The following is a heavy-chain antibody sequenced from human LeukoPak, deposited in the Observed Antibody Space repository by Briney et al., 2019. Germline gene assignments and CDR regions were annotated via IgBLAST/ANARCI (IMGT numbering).Heavy chain of an antibody. J-gene: IGHJ4*02. CDR3: AREGYYDILTGYNYFDY. CDR2: IYSGGST. CDR1: GFTVSSNY. V-gene: IGHV3-53*01. Sequence: GGSLRLSCAASGFTVSSNYVSWVRQAPGKGLEWVSVIYSGGSTYYADSVKGRFTISRDNSKNTLYLQMNSLRAEDTAVYYCAREGYYDILTGYNYFDYWGQGTLVTVSS. D-gene: IGHD3-9*01.